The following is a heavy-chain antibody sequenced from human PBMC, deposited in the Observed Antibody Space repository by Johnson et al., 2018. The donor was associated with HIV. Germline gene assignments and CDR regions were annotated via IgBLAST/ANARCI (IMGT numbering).Heavy chain of an antibody. D-gene: IGHD2-2*02. CDR1: GFTFSSYA. Sequence: QVQLVESGGGVVQPGRSLRLSCAASGFTFSSYAMHWVRQAPGKGLEWVAVISYDGSNKYYADSVKGRFTISRDNAKNSLYLQMNSLRAEGAAVYYCTRLLYPENAFDIWGQGTMVTVSS. V-gene: IGHV3-30-3*01. CDR3: TRLLYPENAFDI. J-gene: IGHJ3*02. CDR2: ISYDGSNK.